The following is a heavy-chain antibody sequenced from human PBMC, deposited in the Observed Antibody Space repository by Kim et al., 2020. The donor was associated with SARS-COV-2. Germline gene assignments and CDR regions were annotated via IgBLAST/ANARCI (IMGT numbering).Heavy chain of an antibody. V-gene: IGHV3-30*18. CDR3: AKDQTGTYFGF. CDR2: ISYGGSNK. CDR1: GFTFSSHG. Sequence: GGSLRLSCAASGFTFSSHGMHWVRQAPGKGLEWVSPISYGGSNKYYADSVKGRFTISRDNSKNTLYLQMSSLRAEDTAVYYCAKDQTGTYFGFWGQGTLVTVSS. J-gene: IGHJ4*02. D-gene: IGHD7-27*01.